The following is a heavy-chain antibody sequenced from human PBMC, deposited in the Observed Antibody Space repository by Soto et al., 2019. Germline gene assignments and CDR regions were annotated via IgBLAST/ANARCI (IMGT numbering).Heavy chain of an antibody. CDR2: ISSSSSYI. Sequence: GGSLRLSCAASGFTFSSYSMNCVRQASGKGLEWVSSISSSSSYIYYVDSVKGRFTISRDNAKNSLYLQMNSLRAEDTAVYYFARDPLRFLEWLPGRLTESGGYYYGMHVWGQGTTVTASS. V-gene: IGHV3-21*01. D-gene: IGHD3-3*01. CDR3: ARDPLRFLEWLPGRLTESGGYYYGMHV. J-gene: IGHJ6*02. CDR1: GFTFSSYS.